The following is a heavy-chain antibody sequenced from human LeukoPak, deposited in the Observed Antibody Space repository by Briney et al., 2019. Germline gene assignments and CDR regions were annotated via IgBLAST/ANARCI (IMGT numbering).Heavy chain of an antibody. CDR2: IIPIFGIA. Sequence: SVKVSCKASGGTFSSYAISWVRQAPGQGLEWMGGIIPIFGIANYAQKFQGRVTITADKSTSTAYMELSSLRSEDTAVYYCARVSANSSGWDTFYYGMDVWGQGTTVTVSS. J-gene: IGHJ6*02. V-gene: IGHV1-69*17. CDR1: GGTFSSYA. D-gene: IGHD6-19*01. CDR3: ARVSANSSGWDTFYYGMDV.